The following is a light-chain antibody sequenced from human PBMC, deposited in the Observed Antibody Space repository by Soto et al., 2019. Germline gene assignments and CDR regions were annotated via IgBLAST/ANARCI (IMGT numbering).Light chain of an antibody. Sequence: EIVLTQSPGTVSLSPGERATLSCRASQSVSRSYLAWYQLKPGQAPRLLIYGASSRATGIPDRFSGSGSGTDFTLTISRLEPEDFAVYYCQQYGSFWTFGQGTKVDIK. CDR2: GAS. J-gene: IGKJ1*01. CDR3: QQYGSFWT. V-gene: IGKV3-20*01. CDR1: QSVSRSY.